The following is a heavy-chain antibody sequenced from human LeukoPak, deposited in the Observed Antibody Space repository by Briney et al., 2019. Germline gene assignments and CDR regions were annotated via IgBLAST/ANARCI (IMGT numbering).Heavy chain of an antibody. V-gene: IGHV3-21*01. CDR2: ISSSNSFK. J-gene: IGHJ3*02. D-gene: IGHD6-19*01. CDR1: GFPFDTYP. CDR3: ATMGEQWLLKDI. Sequence: GGSLRLSCAASGFPFDTYPMNWVRQAPGKGLEWVASISSSNSFKNYADSVKGRFTISRDNAQHSLYLQMSSLRAEDTGLYYCATMGEQWLLKDIWGQGTMVIVSS.